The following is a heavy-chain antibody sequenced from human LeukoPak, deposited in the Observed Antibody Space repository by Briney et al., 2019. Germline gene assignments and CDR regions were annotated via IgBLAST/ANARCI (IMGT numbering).Heavy chain of an antibody. V-gene: IGHV3-30*03. CDR2: ISYDGSNK. CDR1: GFTFSSYG. Sequence: GRSLRLSCAASGFTFSSYGMHWVRQAPGKGLEWVAVISYDGSNKYYADSVKGRFTISRDNSKNTLYLQMNSLRAEDTAVYYCARESGSSWSPYYFDYWGQGTLVTVSS. D-gene: IGHD6-13*01. J-gene: IGHJ4*02. CDR3: ARESGSSWSPYYFDY.